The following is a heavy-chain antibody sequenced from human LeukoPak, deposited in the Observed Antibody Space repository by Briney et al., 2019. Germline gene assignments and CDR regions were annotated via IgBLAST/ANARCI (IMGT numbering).Heavy chain of an antibody. D-gene: IGHD3-10*01. CDR2: ISSSSSYI. V-gene: IGHV3-21*04. J-gene: IGHJ4*02. CDR3: AKARSLTYYYGSGSSSFDY. Sequence: SGGSLRLSCAASGFTFSSYSMNWVRQAPGKGLEWVSSISSSSSYIYYADSVKGRFTISRDNAKNSLYLQMNSLRAEDTALYYCAKARSLTYYYGSGSSSFDYWGQGTLVTVSS. CDR1: GFTFSSYS.